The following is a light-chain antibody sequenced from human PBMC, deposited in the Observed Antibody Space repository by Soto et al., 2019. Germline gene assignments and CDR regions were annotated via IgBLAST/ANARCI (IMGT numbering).Light chain of an antibody. J-gene: IGLJ2*01. CDR2: SNT. Sequence: QSVLTQPPSVSGAPGQRVTISCTGSNSNIGAGFGVQWYQQFPRTAPGLLIYSNTNRPSGVPDRFSASKSGTSASLAITGLRAEDEADYYCQSFDINVLALIFGVGTKLTVL. CDR1: NSNIGAGFG. V-gene: IGLV1-40*01. CDR3: QSFDINVLALI.